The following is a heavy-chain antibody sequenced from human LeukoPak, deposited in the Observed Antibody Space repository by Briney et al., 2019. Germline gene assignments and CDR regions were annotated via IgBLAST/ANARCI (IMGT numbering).Heavy chain of an antibody. Sequence: PSETLSLTCTVSGGSISSYHWSWIRQPPGKGLEWIGYIYYSGSTNYNPSLKSRVTISVDTSKNQFSLKLSSVTAADTAVYYCARGQYSSSWYVAYYYYGMDVWGQGTTVTVSS. CDR2: IYYSGST. J-gene: IGHJ6*02. CDR1: GGSISSYH. CDR3: ARGQYSSSWYVAYYYYGMDV. V-gene: IGHV4-59*01. D-gene: IGHD6-13*01.